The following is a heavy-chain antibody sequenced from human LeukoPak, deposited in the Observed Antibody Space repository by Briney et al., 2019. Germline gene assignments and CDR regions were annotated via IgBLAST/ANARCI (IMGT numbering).Heavy chain of an antibody. J-gene: IGHJ4*02. CDR2: IYYSGST. V-gene: IGHV4-39*07. Sequence: PSETLSLTCTVSGGSISSSSYYWGWIRQPPGKGLEWIGSIYYSGSTYYNPSLKSRVTISVDTSKNQFSLKLSSVTAADTAVYYCARRTSSGYYYVNYWGQGTLVTVSS. D-gene: IGHD3-22*01. CDR3: ARRTSSGYYYVNY. CDR1: GGSISSSSYY.